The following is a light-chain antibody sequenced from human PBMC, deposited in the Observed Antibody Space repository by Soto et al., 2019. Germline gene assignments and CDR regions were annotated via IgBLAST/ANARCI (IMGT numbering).Light chain of an antibody. CDR1: QSVTSGY. CDR3: HQYSTSPQT. CDR2: RAS. Sequence: EIVLTQSPNTLSLSPGERATLSCRASQSVTSGYLAWYQQQPGQAPRVLIHRASIRATGIPDRFSGSGSGTDFNLTISRLEPEDFAVYYWHQYSTSPQTFGQGTKVEIK. J-gene: IGKJ1*01. V-gene: IGKV3-20*01.